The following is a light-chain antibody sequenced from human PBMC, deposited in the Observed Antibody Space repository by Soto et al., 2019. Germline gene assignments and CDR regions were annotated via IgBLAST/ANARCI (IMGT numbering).Light chain of an antibody. CDR2: AAS. Sequence: AIRMTPSPSSLSASTGDRVTITCRASQGISSYLAWYQQKPGKAPKLLIYAASTLQSGVPSRFSGSGSGTDFTLTISCLQSEDFATYYCQQYYSYPSFGPGTKVDIK. V-gene: IGKV1-8*01. J-gene: IGKJ3*01. CDR1: QGISSY. CDR3: QQYYSYPS.